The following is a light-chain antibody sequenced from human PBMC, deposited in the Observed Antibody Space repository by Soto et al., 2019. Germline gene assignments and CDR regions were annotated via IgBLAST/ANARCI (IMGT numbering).Light chain of an antibody. V-gene: IGKV3-11*01. CDR3: QQYGSSPLIS. CDR1: QSVSSY. CDR2: DAS. J-gene: IGKJ5*01. Sequence: EIVLTQSPATLSLSPGERATLSGMASQSVSSYLAWYQQKPGQAPRLLIYDASNRATGIPARFSGSGSGTDFTLTISSLEPEDFAVYYCQQYGSSPLISFGQGTRLEIK.